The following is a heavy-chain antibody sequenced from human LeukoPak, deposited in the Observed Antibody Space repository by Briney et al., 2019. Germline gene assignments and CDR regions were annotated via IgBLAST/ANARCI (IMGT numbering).Heavy chain of an antibody. V-gene: IGHV1-8*01. D-gene: IGHD3-3*01. CDR2: MNPNSGNT. CDR3: AILTIFGVLYGMDV. CDR1: GYTFTSYD. J-gene: IGHJ6*02. Sequence: WASVKVSCKASGYTFTSYDIHWVQQATGQGLEWMGWMNPNSGNTGYAQKFQGRVTMTRNTSISTAYMEPSSLRSEDTAVYYCAILTIFGVLYGMDVWGQGTTVTVSS.